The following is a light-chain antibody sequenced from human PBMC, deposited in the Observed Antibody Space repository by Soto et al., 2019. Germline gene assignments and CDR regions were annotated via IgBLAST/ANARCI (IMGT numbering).Light chain of an antibody. CDR3: QQYYSTPLT. CDR2: WAS. CDR1: QSFLYSSNNKNY. V-gene: IGKV4-1*01. J-gene: IGKJ4*01. Sequence: DIVMTQSTDSLAVSLSERATINCKSSQSFLYSSNNKNYLAWYQQKPGQPPKLLIYWASTRESGVPDRFSGSGSGTDFTLTISSLQAEDVAVYYCQQYYSTPLTFGGGTKVDIK.